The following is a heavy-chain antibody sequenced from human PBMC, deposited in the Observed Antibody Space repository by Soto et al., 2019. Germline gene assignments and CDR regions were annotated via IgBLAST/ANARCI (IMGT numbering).Heavy chain of an antibody. CDR3: ARYLTYKVTFDP. D-gene: IGHD1-1*01. CDR1: GYTFTSYA. Sequence: AASVKVSCKASGYTFTSYAMHWVRQAPGQRLEWMGWINAGNGNTKYSQKFQGRVTITRDTSASTAYMELSSLRSEDTAVYYCARYLTYKVTFDPWGQGTLVTVSS. V-gene: IGHV1-3*01. CDR2: INAGNGNT. J-gene: IGHJ5*02.